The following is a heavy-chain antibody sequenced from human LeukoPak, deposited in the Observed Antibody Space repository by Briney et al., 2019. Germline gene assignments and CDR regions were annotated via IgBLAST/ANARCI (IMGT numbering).Heavy chain of an antibody. CDR1: GFTFSSYS. CDR3: ARDGLRGDYYYYYMDV. V-gene: IGHV3-21*01. Sequence: SGGSLRLSCAASGFTFSSYSMNWVRQAPGKGLEWVSSISSSSSYIYYADSVKGRFTISRDNAKNSLYLQMNSLRAEDTAVYYCARDGLRGDYYYYYMDVWGKGTTVTISS. CDR2: ISSSSSYI. D-gene: IGHD4-17*01. J-gene: IGHJ6*03.